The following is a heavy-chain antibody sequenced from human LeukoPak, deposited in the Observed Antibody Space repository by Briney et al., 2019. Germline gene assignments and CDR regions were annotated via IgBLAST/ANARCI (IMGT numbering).Heavy chain of an antibody. Sequence: GGSLRLSCAASGFTFDDYAMHWVRQAPGKGLEWVSGISWNSGSIGYAVSVKGRFTISRDNAKNSLYLQMNSLRAEDTALYYCASTDYWGQGTLVTVSS. CDR2: ISWNSGSI. CDR1: GFTFDDYA. J-gene: IGHJ4*02. V-gene: IGHV3-9*01. CDR3: ASTDY.